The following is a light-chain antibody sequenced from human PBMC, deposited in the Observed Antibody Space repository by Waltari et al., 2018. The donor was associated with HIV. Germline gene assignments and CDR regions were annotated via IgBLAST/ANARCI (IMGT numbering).Light chain of an antibody. CDR1: QGVGSN. Sequence: DIVMTQSPAILSVSPGERVTLSCRASQGVGSNLAWYQQKVGQAPRLLIYGAATRDAEIPVRFSGSGSGTDFTLTIDSLQSEDFATYYCRQYNIRPRGNTFGQGTKLQIK. V-gene: IGKV3-15*01. CDR3: RQYNIRPRGNT. J-gene: IGKJ2*01. CDR2: GAA.